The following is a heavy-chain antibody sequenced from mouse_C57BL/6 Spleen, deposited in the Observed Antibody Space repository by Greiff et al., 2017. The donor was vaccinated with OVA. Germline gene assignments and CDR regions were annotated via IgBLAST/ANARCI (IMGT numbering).Heavy chain of an antibody. Sequence: EVKLQESGPELVKPGASVKISCKASGYSFTGYYMNWVKQSPEKSLEWIGEINPSTGGTTYNQKFKAKATLTVDKSSSTAYMQLKSLTSEDSAVYYCAMYYDYDVRAMDYWGQGTSVTVSS. J-gene: IGHJ4*01. CDR2: INPSTGGT. CDR3: AMYYDYDVRAMDY. V-gene: IGHV1-42*01. D-gene: IGHD2-4*01. CDR1: GYSFTGYY.